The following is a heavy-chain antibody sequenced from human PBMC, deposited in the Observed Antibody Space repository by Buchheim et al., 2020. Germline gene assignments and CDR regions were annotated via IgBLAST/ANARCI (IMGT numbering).Heavy chain of an antibody. CDR3: ASGVATKFDY. J-gene: IGHJ4*02. CDR2: ISYDGSNK. D-gene: IGHD5-12*01. Sequence: VQLVESGGDLVQPGGSLRLSCAASRFSFSSYAMHWVRQAPGKGLEWVAVISYDGSNKYYADSVKGRFTISRDNSKNTLYLQMNSLTAEDTAVYYCASGVATKFDYWGQGTL. CDR1: RFSFSSYA. V-gene: IGHV3-30-3*01.